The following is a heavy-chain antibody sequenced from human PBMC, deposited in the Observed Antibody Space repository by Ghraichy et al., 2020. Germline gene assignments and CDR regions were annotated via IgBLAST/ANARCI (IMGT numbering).Heavy chain of an antibody. CDR1: GFTFSCYP. Sequence: GGSLRLSCAASGFTFSCYPMHWVRQAPGKGLEWVTFITSDDTNKYYADSVKGRFTISRDNSKNTLYLQMNNLRVEDTAVYFCVRDVRCVASHFDYWGQGPLVAVSS. J-gene: IGHJ4*02. D-gene: IGHD2-21*01. CDR2: ITSDDTNK. V-gene: IGHV3-30-3*01. CDR3: VRDVRCVASHFDY.